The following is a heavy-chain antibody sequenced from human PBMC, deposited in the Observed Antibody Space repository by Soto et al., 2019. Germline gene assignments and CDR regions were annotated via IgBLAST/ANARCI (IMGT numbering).Heavy chain of an antibody. V-gene: IGHV3-30*04. CDR3: ARDRGAVRGVPPYYYYYGMDV. D-gene: IGHD3-10*01. CDR2: ISYDGSNK. Sequence: GGSLRLSCAASGFTFSSYAMHWVRQAPGKGLEWVAVISYDGSNKYYADSVKGRFTISRDNSKNTLYLQMNSLRAEDTAVYYCARDRGAVRGVPPYYYYYGMDVWGQGTTVTVSS. CDR1: GFTFSSYA. J-gene: IGHJ6*02.